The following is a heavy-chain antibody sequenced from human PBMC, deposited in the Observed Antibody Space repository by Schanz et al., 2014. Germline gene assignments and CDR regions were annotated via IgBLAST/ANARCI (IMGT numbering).Heavy chain of an antibody. Sequence: EVQLVESGGGLVKPGGSLRLSCAASGFAFSAYSMNWVRQAPGKGLEWVTSISRSGSYIYFPDTVKGRFTISRDNAKNSLYLQMNSLRAEDTAVYYCARVRDYDSGGEDQGMDVWGHGTTVTVSS. CDR3: ARVRDYDSGGEDQGMDV. CDR1: GFAFSAYS. D-gene: IGHD3-22*01. J-gene: IGHJ6*02. V-gene: IGHV3-21*01. CDR2: ISRSGSYI.